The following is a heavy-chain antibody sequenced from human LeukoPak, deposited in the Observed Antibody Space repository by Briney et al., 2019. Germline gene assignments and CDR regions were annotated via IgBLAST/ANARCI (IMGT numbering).Heavy chain of an antibody. CDR1: GFTFSSHG. V-gene: IGHV3-23*01. J-gene: IGHJ4*02. D-gene: IGHD3-10*01. Sequence: QPGETLRLSCAASGFTFSSHGMNWVRQAPGKGLEWVSGISPSGDITYYADSVKGRFTISRDNSKNTLYLEVISLTAEDTAVYYCAKDDAWLRFGEWSQGTLVTVSS. CDR3: AKDDAWLRFGE. CDR2: ISPSGDIT.